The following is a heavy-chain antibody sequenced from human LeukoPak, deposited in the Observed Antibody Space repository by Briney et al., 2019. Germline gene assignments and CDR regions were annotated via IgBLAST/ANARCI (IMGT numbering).Heavy chain of an antibody. CDR3: AKDRGTVGATGLKPSAFDI. J-gene: IGHJ3*02. Sequence: PGGSLRLSCAASGFTFSSYGMHWLRRAPGKGLEWVAVIWYVGSNEYYANSVKGRFTISRDNSKNTLYLQMNSLRTEDTAVYYCAKDRGTVGATGLKPSAFDIWGQGTMVTVSS. V-gene: IGHV3-30*02. CDR2: IWYVGSNE. D-gene: IGHD1-26*01. CDR1: GFTFSSYG.